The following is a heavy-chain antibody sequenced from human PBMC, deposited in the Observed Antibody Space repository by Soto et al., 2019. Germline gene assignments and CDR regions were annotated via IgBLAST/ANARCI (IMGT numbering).Heavy chain of an antibody. D-gene: IGHD3-22*01. J-gene: IGHJ3*02. V-gene: IGHV1-3*01. Sequence: ASVKVSCKASGYTFTSYAMHWVRQAPGQRLEWMGWINAGNGDTKYSQKFQGRVTITRDTSASTAYMELSSLRSEDTAVYYCAREGYDSSGYYYVGCASDIWGQGTMVTVSS. CDR1: GYTFTSYA. CDR2: INAGNGDT. CDR3: AREGYDSSGYYYVGCASDI.